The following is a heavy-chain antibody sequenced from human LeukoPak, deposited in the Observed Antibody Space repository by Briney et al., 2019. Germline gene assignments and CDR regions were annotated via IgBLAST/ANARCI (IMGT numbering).Heavy chain of an antibody. CDR2: IDEHGFKT. CDR1: GFTFSSYA. CDR3: ARDGITCTRDY. V-gene: IGHV3-7*01. D-gene: IGHD1-7*01. Sequence: GGSLRLSCAASGFTFSSYAMSWVRQAPGKGLEGVASIDEHGFKTYYAASVTGRFTISKDTAKNSLDLQMNSLRAEDTAVYYCARDGITCTRDYWGQGALVTVSS. J-gene: IGHJ4*02.